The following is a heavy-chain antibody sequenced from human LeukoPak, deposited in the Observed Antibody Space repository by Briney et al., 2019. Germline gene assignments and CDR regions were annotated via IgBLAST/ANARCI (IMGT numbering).Heavy chain of an antibody. CDR1: GFTFSSYA. D-gene: IGHD1-26*01. J-gene: IGHJ4*02. Sequence: GGSLRLSCAASGFTFSSYAMSWVRQAPGKGLEWVSAISGSGVSTYYADSVKGRFTISRDNSKNTLYLQMNSLRAEDTAVYYCAREAERGVYSGSYLDYWGQGTLVTVSS. CDR3: AREAERGVYSGSYLDY. CDR2: ISGSGVST. V-gene: IGHV3-23*01.